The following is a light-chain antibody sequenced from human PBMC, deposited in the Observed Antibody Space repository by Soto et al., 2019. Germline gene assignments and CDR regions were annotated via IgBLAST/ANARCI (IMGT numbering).Light chain of an antibody. J-gene: IGLJ3*02. CDR2: NTD. CDR3: LLYVDNEVHLM. V-gene: IGLV8-61*01. Sequence: QTVVNQEPSFSVSPGRTVTLSCALSSGSVSTTNYPSWYQQIPGQPPRTLIYNTDIRSSGVPDRFSGSILGNKASLTITGAQAEDESDLYCLLYVDNEVHLMLGGGTKLNV. CDR1: SGSVSTTNY.